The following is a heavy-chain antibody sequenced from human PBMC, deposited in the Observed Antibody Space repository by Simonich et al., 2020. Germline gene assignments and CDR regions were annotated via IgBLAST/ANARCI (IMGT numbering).Heavy chain of an antibody. D-gene: IGHD6-13*01. CDR2: IYYSGST. Sequence: QLQLQESGPGLVKPSETLSLTCTVSGGSISSGSYYWGWIRQPPGKGLEWIGRIYYSGSTYYNPSLKSRVTISVDTSKNQFSLKLSSVTAADTAGYYCARHAGFAFDIWGQGTMVTVSS. J-gene: IGHJ3*02. V-gene: IGHV4-39*01. CDR3: ARHAGFAFDI. CDR1: GGSISSGSYY.